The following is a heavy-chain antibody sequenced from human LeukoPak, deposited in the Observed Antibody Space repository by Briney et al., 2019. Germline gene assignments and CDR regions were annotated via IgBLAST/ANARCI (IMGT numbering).Heavy chain of an antibody. V-gene: IGHV1-46*01. CDR2: INPSGGST. Sequence: GASVKVSCKASGYTFTSYYMHWVRQAPGQGLEWMGIINPSGGSTSYAQKFQGRVTMTRDTSTSTVYMELSSLRSEDTAVYYCAGELVRHGYDILTGYYRAFDYWGQGTLVTVSS. CDR3: AGELVRHGYDILTGYYRAFDY. J-gene: IGHJ4*02. D-gene: IGHD3-9*01. CDR1: GYTFTSYY.